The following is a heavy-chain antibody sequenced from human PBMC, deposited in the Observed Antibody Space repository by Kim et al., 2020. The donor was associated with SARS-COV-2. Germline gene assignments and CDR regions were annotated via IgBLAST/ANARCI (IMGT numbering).Heavy chain of an antibody. CDR3: AKEASVYDYCFGA. V-gene: IGHV3-33*06. CDR2: ICDDGSNK. CDR1: GFTIRDYG. D-gene: IGHD5-12*01. Sequence: GGSLRLSCTASGFTIRDYGMHWVRQAPGKGLEWVAAICDDGSNKYYADSVKGRFTVSRDTSKNTVYLEMNSLRPEDTGVYYCAKEASVYDYCFGAWGQVTLASVPS. J-gene: IGHJ5*02.